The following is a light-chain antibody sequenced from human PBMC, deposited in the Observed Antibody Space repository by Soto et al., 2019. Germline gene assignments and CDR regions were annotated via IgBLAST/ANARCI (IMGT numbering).Light chain of an antibody. CDR3: TAFSANRVYL. Sequence: QSALTQPISVSGSPGQSITISCTGNSNDIGTYDDVCWYQQHPGKAPRLLIHGVHNRSPGISGRFSASKSGLTASLTISRLQAEVAADYYCTAFSANRVYLFGPGTKVTVL. CDR1: SNDIGTYDD. V-gene: IGLV2-14*01. J-gene: IGLJ1*01. CDR2: GVH.